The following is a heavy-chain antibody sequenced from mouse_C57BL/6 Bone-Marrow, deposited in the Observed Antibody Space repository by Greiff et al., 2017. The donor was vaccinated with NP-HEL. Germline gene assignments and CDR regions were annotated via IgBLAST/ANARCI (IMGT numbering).Heavy chain of an antibody. V-gene: IGHV14-4*01. CDR2: IDPENGDT. D-gene: IGHD1-1*01. CDR3: TPLYYYGSSDHWYFDV. Sequence: EVQLQQSGAELVRPGASVKLSCTASGFNIKDDYMHWVKQRPEQGLEWIGWIDPENGDTEYASKFQGKATITADTSSNTAYLQLSSLTSEDTAVYYCTPLYYYGSSDHWYFDVWGTGTTVTVSS. CDR1: GFNIKDDY. J-gene: IGHJ1*03.